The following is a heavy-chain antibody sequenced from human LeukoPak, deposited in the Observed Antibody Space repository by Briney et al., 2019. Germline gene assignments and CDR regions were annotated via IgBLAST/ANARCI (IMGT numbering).Heavy chain of an antibody. V-gene: IGHV3-53*01. CDR3: AKGARGSGSSTLRNWFDP. CDR1: GLTVSSNY. CDR2: LYSGGST. D-gene: IGHD3-10*01. J-gene: IGHJ5*02. Sequence: GGSLRLSCAASGLTVSSNYMSWVRQAPGKGLEWVSVLYSGGSTYYADSVKGRFTISRDNSKNTLYLQMNSLRAEDTAVYYCAKGARGSGSSTLRNWFDPWGQGTLVTVSS.